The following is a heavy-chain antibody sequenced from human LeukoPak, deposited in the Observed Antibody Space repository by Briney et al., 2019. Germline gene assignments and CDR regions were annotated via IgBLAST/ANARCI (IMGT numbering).Heavy chain of an antibody. CDR3: AGDYGDLLTGIRFDT. D-gene: IGHD4-17*01. V-gene: IGHV4-30-4*01. CDR2: IYYSGST. J-gene: IGHJ5*02. CDR1: GGSISSGDYY. Sequence: PSETLSLTCTVSGGSISSGDYYWSWIRQPPGKGLEWIGYIYYSGSTYYNPSLKSRVTMSIQTSKNQFSLKLTSVTAADTAVYYCAGDYGDLLTGIRFDTWGQGTLVTVSS.